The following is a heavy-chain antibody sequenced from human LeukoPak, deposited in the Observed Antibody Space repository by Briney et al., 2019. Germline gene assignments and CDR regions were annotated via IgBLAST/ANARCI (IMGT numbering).Heavy chain of an antibody. CDR3: ARGWAYYYGSGSYYFDY. J-gene: IGHJ4*02. V-gene: IGHV3-7*01. CDR2: IKQDGSEK. D-gene: IGHD3-10*01. Sequence: GGSLRLSCAASGFTFSTYWMSWVRQAPGKGLEWVANIKQDGSEKYYVDSVKGRFTISRDNAKNSLYLQMNSLRAEDTAVYYCARGWAYYYGSGSYYFDYWGQGTLVTVSS. CDR1: GFTFSTYW.